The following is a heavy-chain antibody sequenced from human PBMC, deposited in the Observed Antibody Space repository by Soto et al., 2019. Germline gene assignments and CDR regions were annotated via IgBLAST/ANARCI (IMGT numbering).Heavy chain of an antibody. D-gene: IGHD6-6*01. V-gene: IGHV1-18*01. CDR3: SRGTSIPASGDY. CDR1: GYTFTNYG. J-gene: IGHJ4*01. Sequence: QVQLVQSGAEVKKPGASVKVSCKASGYTFTNYGINWVRQAPGQGLEWLGWVSAYNGERRYAQRVQARVIMPTDTSRTTAYMELRSLRSDDTAVYYCSRGTSIPASGDYWGQGTLVTVSS. CDR2: VSAYNGER.